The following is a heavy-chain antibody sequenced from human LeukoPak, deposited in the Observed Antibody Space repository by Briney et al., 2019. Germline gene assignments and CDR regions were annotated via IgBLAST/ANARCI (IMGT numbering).Heavy chain of an antibody. CDR3: SRNGLVDFDY. CDR1: GFAFDDFA. V-gene: IGHV3-49*04. CDR2: IRRRAYGGAA. J-gene: IGHJ4*02. Sequence: GGSLRLSCTTSGFAFDDFAMSWVRQPAGKGLEWVGFIRRRAYGGAAEYAASVKGRFIISRGDSEGIAYLQMNSLKTEDTAVYYCSRNGLVDFDYWGQGSRVIVSP.